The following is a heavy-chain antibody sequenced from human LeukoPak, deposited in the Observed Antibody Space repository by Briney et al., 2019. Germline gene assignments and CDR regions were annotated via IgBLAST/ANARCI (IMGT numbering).Heavy chain of an antibody. CDR2: INPNSGGT. Sequence: ASVKVSCKASGYTFTGYYMHWVRQAPGQGLEWMGWINPNSGGTNYAQKFQGRVTMTRDTSISTAYMELSRLRSDDTAVYYCAREYSYSQNLDYWGQGTLVTVSS. D-gene: IGHD5-18*01. J-gene: IGHJ4*02. V-gene: IGHV1-2*02. CDR1: GYTFTGYY. CDR3: AREYSYSQNLDY.